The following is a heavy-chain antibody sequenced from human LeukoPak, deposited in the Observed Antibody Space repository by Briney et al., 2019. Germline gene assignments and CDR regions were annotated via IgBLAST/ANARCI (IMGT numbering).Heavy chain of an antibody. CDR1: GFTFSNAW. J-gene: IGHJ4*02. CDR3: TVLQIKSNWYIDY. V-gene: IGHV3-15*01. CDR2: IKSKTDGGST. Sequence: GGSLRLSCAASGFTFSNAWVSWVRQAPGKGREWVGRIKSKTDGGSTEYAAPVRGRFTISRDDSKNTLSLQLNSLRTEDTAVYYCTVLQIKSNWYIDYWGQGSLVTVSS. D-gene: IGHD6-13*01.